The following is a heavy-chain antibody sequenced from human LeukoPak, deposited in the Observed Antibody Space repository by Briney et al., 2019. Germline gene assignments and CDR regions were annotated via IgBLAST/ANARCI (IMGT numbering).Heavy chain of an antibody. Sequence: PSETLSLTCTVSGGSISSYSWSWIRQPPGKGLEWIGYIYYRGSTNYNPSLKSRVTISVDTSKNQFSLKLSSVTAADTAVYYCARASIAAAGIDYWAREPWSPSPQ. J-gene: IGHJ4*02. CDR3: ARASIAAAGIDY. CDR2: IYYRGST. V-gene: IGHV4-59*01. D-gene: IGHD6-13*01. CDR1: GGSISSYS.